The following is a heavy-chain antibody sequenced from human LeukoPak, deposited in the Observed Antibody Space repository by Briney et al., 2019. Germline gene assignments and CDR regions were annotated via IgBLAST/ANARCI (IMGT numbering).Heavy chain of an antibody. CDR2: IYYSGST. V-gene: IGHV4-59*01. Sequence: PSETLSLTCTVSGGSISSYYWSWIRQPPGKGLEWIGYIYYSGSTNYNPSLKGRVTISVDTSKNQFSLKLSSVTAADTAVYYCARVESRSSTSHQSYYYYGMDVWGQGTLVTVSS. D-gene: IGHD2-2*01. CDR3: ARVESRSSTSHQSYYYYGMDV. J-gene: IGHJ6*02. CDR1: GGSISSYY.